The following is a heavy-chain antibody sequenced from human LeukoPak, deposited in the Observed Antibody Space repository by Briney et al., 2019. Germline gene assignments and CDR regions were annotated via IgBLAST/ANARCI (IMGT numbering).Heavy chain of an antibody. D-gene: IGHD7-27*01. J-gene: IGHJ4*02. Sequence: SETLSLTCTVSGGSIRSYYWSWIRQPPGKGLEWIGYVYYGGITNYNPSLNSRVTMSVDTSKSQFSLILNSVTAADTAVYYCANIRLGSHPATDYWGQGTLVTVSS. CDR1: GGSIRSYY. CDR2: VYYGGIT. V-gene: IGHV4-59*08. CDR3: ANIRLGSHPATDY.